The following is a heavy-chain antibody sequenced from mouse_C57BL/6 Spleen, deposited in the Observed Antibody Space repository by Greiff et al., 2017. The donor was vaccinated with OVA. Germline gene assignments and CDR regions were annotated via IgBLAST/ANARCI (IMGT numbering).Heavy chain of an antibody. CDR3: ARFDSWFAY. CDR2: IDPNSGGT. V-gene: IGHV1-72*01. Sequence: QQSCKASGYTFTSYWMHWVKQRPGRGLEWIGRIDPNSGGTKYNENLKSKATLTVDKPSSTAYMQLSSLTSEDSAVYYCARFDSWFAYWGQGTLVTVSA. J-gene: IGHJ3*01. D-gene: IGHD2-12*01. CDR1: GYTFTSYW.